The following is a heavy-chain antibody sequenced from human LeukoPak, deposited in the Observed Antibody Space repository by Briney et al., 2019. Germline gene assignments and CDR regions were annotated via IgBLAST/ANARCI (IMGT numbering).Heavy chain of an antibody. CDR1: GGSISSSSYY. Sequence: SETLSLTCTVSGGSISSSSYYWGWIRQPPGKGLEWIGSIYYSGSTYYNPSLKSRVTISVDTSKNQFSLKLSSVTAADTAVYYCARVSRYCSGGSCPTLDYWGQGTLVTVSS. CDR3: ARVSRYCSGGSCPTLDY. V-gene: IGHV4-39*07. CDR2: IYYSGST. D-gene: IGHD2-15*01. J-gene: IGHJ4*02.